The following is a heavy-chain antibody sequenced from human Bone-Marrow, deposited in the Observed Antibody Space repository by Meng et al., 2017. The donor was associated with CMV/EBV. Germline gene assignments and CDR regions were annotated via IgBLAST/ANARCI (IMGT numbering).Heavy chain of an antibody. V-gene: IGHV4-34*01. Sequence: WAVDGGSFSAYYWSWIRQPPGKGLEWSGEIDHSGSTNYHPSLKSRVTITVDTSKNQFSLKLSSVTAADTAVYYCARNGPTYCSSTSCSLDPFDYWGQGTLVTVSS. CDR1: GGSFSAYY. D-gene: IGHD2-2*01. CDR3: ARNGPTYCSSTSCSLDPFDY. CDR2: IDHSGST. J-gene: IGHJ4*02.